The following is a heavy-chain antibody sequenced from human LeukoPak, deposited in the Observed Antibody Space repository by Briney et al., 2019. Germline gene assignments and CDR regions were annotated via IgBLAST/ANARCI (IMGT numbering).Heavy chain of an antibody. J-gene: IGHJ6*03. CDR2: IYTSGST. CDR3: ARGLAKRFGDPIIQYYYMDV. Sequence: SETLSLTCTVSGGSISSGSYYRSWIRQPAGKGLEWIGRIYTSGSTNYNPSLKSRVTMSVDTSKNQFSLKLNSVTAADTAVYYCARGLAKRFGDPIIQYYYMDVWGKGTTVTISS. D-gene: IGHD3-10*01. V-gene: IGHV4-61*02. CDR1: GGSISSGSYY.